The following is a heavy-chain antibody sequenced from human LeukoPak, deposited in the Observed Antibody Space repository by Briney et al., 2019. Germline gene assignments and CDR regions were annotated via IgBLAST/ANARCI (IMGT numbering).Heavy chain of an antibody. Sequence: GASVKVSCKASTYIFTSYYIHWVRQAPGQGLEWMGLINPTDDSTSYAQKFQGRVSVTRDTSTSTVYMELSSLRSEDTAVYYCARGGSSWNDRLDPDYWGQGTLVTVSS. D-gene: IGHD1-1*01. CDR1: TYIFTSYY. J-gene: IGHJ4*02. CDR2: INPTDDST. CDR3: ARGGSSWNDRLDPDY. V-gene: IGHV1-46*01.